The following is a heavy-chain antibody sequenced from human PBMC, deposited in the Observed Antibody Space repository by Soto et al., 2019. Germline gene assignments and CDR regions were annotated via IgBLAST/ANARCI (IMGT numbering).Heavy chain of an antibody. D-gene: IGHD6-13*01. CDR2: FDPEDGET. V-gene: IGHV1-24*01. CDR3: ATSTSPRIAAAGPSYYFDY. J-gene: IGHJ4*02. CDR1: GYTLTELS. Sequence: ASVKVSCKVSGYTLTELSIHWVRQAPGKGLEWMGGFDPEDGETIYAQKFQGRVTMTEDTSTDTAYMELSSLRSEDTAVYYCATSTSPRIAAAGPSYYFDYWGQGTLVTVSS.